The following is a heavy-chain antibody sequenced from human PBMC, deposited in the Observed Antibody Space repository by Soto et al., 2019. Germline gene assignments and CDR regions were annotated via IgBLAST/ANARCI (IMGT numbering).Heavy chain of an antibody. CDR3: ARDHSISSSGAWWLDP. CDR1: GYTFSSNW. V-gene: IGHV1-46*01. CDR2: INPSGDIT. Sequence: GASVKVSCKASGYTFSSNWIHWVRRAPGQGLEWMGVINPSGDITKYAQKFQGRVTMTTDTSTSTVYMQLNSLTSGDTAVYYCARDHSISSSGAWWLDPWGQGTLVTVSS. J-gene: IGHJ5*02. D-gene: IGHD2-21*01.